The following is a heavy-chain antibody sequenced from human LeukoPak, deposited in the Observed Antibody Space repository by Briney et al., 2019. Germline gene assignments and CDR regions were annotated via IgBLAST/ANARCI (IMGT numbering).Heavy chain of an antibody. J-gene: IGHJ4*02. V-gene: IGHV4-34*01. CDR2: INHSGST. Sequence: PSETLSLTCAVYGGSFSGYYWSWIRQPPGKGLEWIGEINHSGSTNYNPSLKSRVTISVDRSKNQFSLKLSSVTAADTAVYYCARGAPPYYYDSSGYYPRHPFDYWGQGTLVTVSS. CDR3: ARGAPPYYYDSSGYYPRHPFDY. D-gene: IGHD3-22*01. CDR1: GGSFSGYY.